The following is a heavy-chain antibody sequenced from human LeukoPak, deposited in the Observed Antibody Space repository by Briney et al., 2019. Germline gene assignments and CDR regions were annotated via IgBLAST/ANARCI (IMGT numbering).Heavy chain of an antibody. CDR1: GGSISSSSYY. CDR2: IYYSGST. Sequence: SETLSLTCTVSGGSISSSSYYWGWIRQPPGKGLEWIGSIYYSGSTYYNPSLKSRVTISVDTSKNQFSLKLSSVTAADTAVYYCARENYDSSGYYGWFDPWGQGTLVTVSS. D-gene: IGHD3-22*01. J-gene: IGHJ5*02. CDR3: ARENYDSSGYYGWFDP. V-gene: IGHV4-39*07.